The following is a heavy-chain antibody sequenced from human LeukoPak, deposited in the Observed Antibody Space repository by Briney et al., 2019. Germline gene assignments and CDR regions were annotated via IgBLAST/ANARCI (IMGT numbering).Heavy chain of an antibody. D-gene: IGHD1-26*01. CDR2: INPNSGGT. Sequence: ASVKVSCKASGYTFTGYYMHWVRQAPGQGLEWMGWINPNSGGTNYAQKFQGRVTMTRDTSISTAYMELSRLRSDDTAVYYCARDRGRIVGATSSDAFDIWGQGTMVTVSS. CDR1: GYTFTGYY. J-gene: IGHJ3*02. V-gene: IGHV1-2*02. CDR3: ARDRGRIVGATSSDAFDI.